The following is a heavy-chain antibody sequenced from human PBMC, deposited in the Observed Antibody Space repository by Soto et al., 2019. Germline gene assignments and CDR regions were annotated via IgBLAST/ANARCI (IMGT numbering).Heavy chain of an antibody. CDR2: IYYSGST. J-gene: IGHJ4*02. CDR1: GGSISSYY. CDR3: ARDFGGDCSGGSCYYFDY. V-gene: IGHV4-59*01. D-gene: IGHD2-15*01. Sequence: QVQLQESGPGLVKPSETLSLTCTASGGSISSYYWSWIRQPPGKGLEWIGYIYYSGSTNYNPSLKSRVTISVDTSKNQFSLKLSSVTAADTAVYYCARDFGGDCSGGSCYYFDYWGQGTLVTVSS.